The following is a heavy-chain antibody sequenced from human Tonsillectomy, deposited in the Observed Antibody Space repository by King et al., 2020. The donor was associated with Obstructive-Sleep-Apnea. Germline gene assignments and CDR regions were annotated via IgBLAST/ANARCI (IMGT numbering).Heavy chain of an antibody. D-gene: IGHD2-21*02. CDR3: ARDKAYCGGDCWFDY. CDR2: IKQDGSEK. J-gene: IGHJ4*02. CDR1: GFTFSSYW. Sequence: QLVQSGGGLVQPGGSLRLSCAASGFTFSSYWMSWVRQAPGKGLEWVANIKQDGSEKYYVDSVKGRFTISRDNAKNLLYLQMNSLRAEDTAVYYCARDKAYCGGDCWFDYWGQGTLVTVSS. V-gene: IGHV3-7*01.